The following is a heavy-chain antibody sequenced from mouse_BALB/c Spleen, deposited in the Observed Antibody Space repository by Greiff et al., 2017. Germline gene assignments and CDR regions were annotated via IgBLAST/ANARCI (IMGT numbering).Heavy chain of an antibody. Sequence: EVKLMESGGGLVQPGGSLRLSCAPSGFTFTDYYMSWVRQPPGKALEWLGFIRNKANGYTTEYSASVKGRFTISRDNSQSILYLQMNTLRAEDSATYYCARDRDDYDDYYAMDYWGQGTSVTVSS. V-gene: IGHV7-3*02. D-gene: IGHD2-4*01. J-gene: IGHJ4*01. CDR3: ARDRDDYDDYYAMDY. CDR1: GFTFTDYY. CDR2: IRNKANGYTT.